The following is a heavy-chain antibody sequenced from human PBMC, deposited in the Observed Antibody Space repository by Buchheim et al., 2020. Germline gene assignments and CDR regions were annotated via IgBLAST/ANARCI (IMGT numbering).Heavy chain of an antibody. CDR2: LSFDGSDQ. D-gene: IGHD6-19*01. V-gene: IGHV3-30-3*01. Sequence: QVQLVESGGGVVQPGRSLRLSCAASGLTFSTNSMHWVRQAPGKGLEWVAGLSFDGSDQHYTDSVKGRFTISRALSKNTLSLQMNRMRVEDTAIYYCAKGRWDTSGWFFDYWGQGTL. CDR1: GLTFSTNS. J-gene: IGHJ4*02. CDR3: AKGRWDTSGWFFDY.